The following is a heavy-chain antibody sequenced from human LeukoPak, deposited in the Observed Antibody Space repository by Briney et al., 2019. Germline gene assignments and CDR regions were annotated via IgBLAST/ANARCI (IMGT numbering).Heavy chain of an antibody. D-gene: IGHD3-10*01. V-gene: IGHV5-51*01. Sequence: GESLKISCKGSGYSFTSYWIGWVRQMPGKGLEWMGIIYPGDSDTRYSPSFQGQVTISADKSISTAYLQWSSLKASDTAMYYCARLNLLWFGELLVPAINWFDPWGQGTLVTVSS. CDR3: ARLNLLWFGELLVPAINWFDP. CDR1: GYSFTSYW. CDR2: IYPGDSDT. J-gene: IGHJ5*02.